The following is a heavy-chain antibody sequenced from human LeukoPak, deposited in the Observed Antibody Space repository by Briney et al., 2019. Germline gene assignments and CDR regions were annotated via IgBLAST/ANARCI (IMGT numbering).Heavy chain of an antibody. D-gene: IGHD3-3*01. CDR2: ISSRSSYI. Sequence: GGSLRLSCAASGFTFSSYGMNWARQAPGKGLEWVSSISSRSSYIYYADSVKGRFTISRDNAKNSLYLQLNSLRAEDTAVYYCARQYYDIWSGYYTADYYFDDWGQGTLVTVSS. CDR3: ARQYYDIWSGYYTADYYFDD. J-gene: IGHJ4*02. V-gene: IGHV3-21*06. CDR1: GFTFSSYG.